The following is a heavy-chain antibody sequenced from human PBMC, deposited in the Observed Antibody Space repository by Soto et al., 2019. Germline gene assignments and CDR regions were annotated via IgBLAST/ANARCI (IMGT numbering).Heavy chain of an antibody. Sequence: QVQLQESGPGLVKPSETLSLTCSVSGGSIISHYWSWIRQPPGKGLEWIGYIHYSGSTDYNPSPKSRLTISVDTSKNQFSLKLSSVTAADTAVYYCARGGWSLDYWGQGTLVTVSS. D-gene: IGHD2-15*01. V-gene: IGHV4-59*11. J-gene: IGHJ4*02. CDR2: IHYSGST. CDR1: GGSIISHY. CDR3: ARGGWSLDY.